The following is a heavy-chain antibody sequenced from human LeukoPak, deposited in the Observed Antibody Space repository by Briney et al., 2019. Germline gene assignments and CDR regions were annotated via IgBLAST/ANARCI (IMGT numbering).Heavy chain of an antibody. D-gene: IGHD2/OR15-2a*01. Sequence: PSQTLSLTCTVSGGSISSGGYYWSWIRQHPGKGLEWIGYIYYSGSTYYNPSLKSRVTISVDTSKYQFSLKLSSVTAADTAVYYCASGQLDWTTYYFDYWGQGTLVTVSS. J-gene: IGHJ4*02. V-gene: IGHV4-31*03. CDR2: IYYSGST. CDR3: ASGQLDWTTYYFDY. CDR1: GGSISSGGYY.